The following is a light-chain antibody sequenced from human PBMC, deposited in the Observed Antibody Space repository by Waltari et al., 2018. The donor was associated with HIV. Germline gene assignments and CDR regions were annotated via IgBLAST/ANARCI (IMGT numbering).Light chain of an antibody. V-gene: IGLV1-44*01. Sequence: QSVLTQPPCASGTPGQRVVISCSGRNYNIGRNTTKWLQQFPGSAPKVLLYSDDHRPSGVPDRFSGSKSGTSASLAISGVQSEDEADYYCAAWDDSLNAYVFGTGTKVTVL. CDR2: SDD. CDR3: AAWDDSLNAYV. J-gene: IGLJ1*01. CDR1: NYNIGRNT.